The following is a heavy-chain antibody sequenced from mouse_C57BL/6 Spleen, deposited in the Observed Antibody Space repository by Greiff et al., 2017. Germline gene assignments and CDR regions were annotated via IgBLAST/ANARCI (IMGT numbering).Heavy chain of an antibody. V-gene: IGHV14-1*01. D-gene: IGHD3-2*02. CDR2: IDPEDGDT. CDR1: GFNIKDYY. J-gene: IGHJ4*01. Sequence: EVKLQESGAELVRPGASVKLSCTASGFNIKDYYMHWVKQRPEQGLEWIGRIDPEDGDTEYAPKFQGKATLTADTSSNTAYLQLSSLTSEDTAVYYCTTSRSSSGFSYAMDYWGQGTSVTVSS. CDR3: TTSRSSSGFSYAMDY.